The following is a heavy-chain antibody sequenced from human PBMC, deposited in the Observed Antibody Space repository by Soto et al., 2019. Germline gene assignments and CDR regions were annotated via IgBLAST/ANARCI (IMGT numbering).Heavy chain of an antibody. V-gene: IGHV1-18*01. CDR2: ISAYNGNT. Sequence: ASVKVSCKASGYTFTSYGISWVRQAPGQGLEWMGWISAYNGNTNYAQKLQGRVTMTTDTSTSTAYMELRSLRSDDTAVYYCARDLRMVRGVIITSPYFDYWGQGTLVTVSS. CDR3: ARDLRMVRGVIITSPYFDY. J-gene: IGHJ4*02. CDR1: GYTFTSYG. D-gene: IGHD3-10*01.